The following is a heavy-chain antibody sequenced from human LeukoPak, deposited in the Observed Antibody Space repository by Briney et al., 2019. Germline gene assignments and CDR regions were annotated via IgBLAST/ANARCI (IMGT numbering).Heavy chain of an antibody. V-gene: IGHV3-74*01. J-gene: IGHJ5*02. CDR1: GFTFSSYW. CDR2: INSDGSSI. Sequence: GGSLRLSCAASGFTFSSYWMHWVRQAPGKGLVWVSRINSDGSSITYADSVKGRFTISRDNAKNTLYLQMNSLRAEDTAVYYCAKGVELWTPNWFDPWGQGTLVTVSS. D-gene: IGHD5-18*01. CDR3: AKGVELWTPNWFDP.